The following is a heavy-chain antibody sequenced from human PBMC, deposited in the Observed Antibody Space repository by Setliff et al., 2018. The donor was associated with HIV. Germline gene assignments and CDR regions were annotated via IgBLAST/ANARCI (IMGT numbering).Heavy chain of an antibody. CDR2: IYHSGTT. V-gene: IGHV4-38-2*01. CDR3: ARRRDGYNSAPWRNDY. CDR1: GYSISSGYY. J-gene: IGHJ4*02. Sequence: SETLSLTCAVSGYSISSGYYWGWIRQPPGKGLEWVGSIYHSGTTYYNPSLKSRVTISVDTSKSQFSLRLNSVTATDTALYYCARRRDGYNSAPWRNDYWGQGTLVTVSS. D-gene: IGHD5-12*01.